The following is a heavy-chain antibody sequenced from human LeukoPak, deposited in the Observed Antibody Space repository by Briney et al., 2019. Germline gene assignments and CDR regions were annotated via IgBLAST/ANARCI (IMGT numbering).Heavy chain of an antibody. CDR1: GFTVSSNY. CDR3: ARADEYSSPFPVGDY. J-gene: IGHJ4*02. Sequence: GGALRLSCAASGFTVSSNYMSWVRQAPGKGLEWVSVIYSGGSTYYADSVKGRFTISRGNSKNTLYLQMNSLRAEDTAVYYCARADEYSSPFPVGDYWGQGTLVTVSS. CDR2: IYSGGST. V-gene: IGHV3-53*01. D-gene: IGHD6-6*01.